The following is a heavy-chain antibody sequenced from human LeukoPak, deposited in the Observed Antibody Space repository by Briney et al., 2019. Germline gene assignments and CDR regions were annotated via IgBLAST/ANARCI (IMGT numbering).Heavy chain of an antibody. Sequence: GGSLRLSCAASGFTFSNYEMNWVRQAPGKGLEWVSYISSSGSIIFYADSVKGRFTISGDNAKNSLYLQMISLRAEDTALYYCARGGVTAAGTGFDYWGRGTLVTVSS. V-gene: IGHV3-48*03. J-gene: IGHJ4*02. CDR2: ISSSGSII. CDR3: ARGGVTAAGTGFDY. CDR1: GFTFSNYE. D-gene: IGHD6-13*01.